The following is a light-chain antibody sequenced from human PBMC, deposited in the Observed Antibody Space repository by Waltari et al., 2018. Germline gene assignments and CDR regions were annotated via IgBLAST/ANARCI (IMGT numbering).Light chain of an antibody. CDR2: KAS. V-gene: IGKV1-12*01. Sequence: DIQMTQSPSSLSASVGDQVTITCRASQSIRSCLVWYQQKPGKAPKLLIYKASSLQSGVPSMFSGSGSGTEFTLTISSLQPEDFSTYYCLQYSSSPWTFGQGTKVELK. J-gene: IGKJ1*01. CDR3: LQYSSSPWT. CDR1: QSIRSC.